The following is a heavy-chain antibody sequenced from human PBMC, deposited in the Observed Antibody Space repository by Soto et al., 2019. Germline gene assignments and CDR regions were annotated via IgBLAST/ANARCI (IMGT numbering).Heavy chain of an antibody. CDR3: ATATISPVSATLYHYGMDV. CDR2: IMPVFHTT. D-gene: IGHD6-25*01. V-gene: IGHV1-69*01. CDR1: GSTFNNFA. Sequence: QVQLVQSGAEVKKPGSSVKVSCQASGSTFNNFAFTWVRQAPGQGLEWLGGIMPVFHTTNIAQTFQDRITVTADDFTTTGYMEMTSLRYDDTAVYYCATATISPVSATLYHYGMDVWGHGTTVTVSS. J-gene: IGHJ6*02.